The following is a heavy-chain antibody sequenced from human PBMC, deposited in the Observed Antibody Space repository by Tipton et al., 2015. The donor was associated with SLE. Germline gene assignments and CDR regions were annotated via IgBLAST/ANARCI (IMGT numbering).Heavy chain of an antibody. V-gene: IGHV1-18*01. J-gene: IGHJ1*01. D-gene: IGHD6-13*01. CDR3: ARDLAAAGGVQH. Sequence: QSGPEVKKPGASVKVSCKASGYTFTSYGISWVRQAPGQGLEWMGWISAYNGNTNYAQKLQGRVTMTTDTSKSTADMELRRLSSDDTAEYYCARDLAAAGGVQHWGQSNLVRVSS. CDR1: GYTFTSYG. CDR2: ISAYNGNT.